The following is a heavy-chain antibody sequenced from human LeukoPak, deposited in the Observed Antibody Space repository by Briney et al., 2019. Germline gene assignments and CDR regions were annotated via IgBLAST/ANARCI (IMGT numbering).Heavy chain of an antibody. Sequence: SETLSLTCTVSGGSISSYCWSWIRQPPGKGLEWIANIYCSGSTNCNPSLKSRGTISVDTYKNQFSWKLMTGTAAEPTVFYCGSGRDYYDSSSYYYCNYGMDVGGQGTT. CDR1: GGSISSYC. J-gene: IGHJ6*01. V-gene: IGHV4-59*08. CDR2: IYCSGST. CDR3: GSGRDYYDSSSYYYCNYGMDV. D-gene: IGHD3-22*01.